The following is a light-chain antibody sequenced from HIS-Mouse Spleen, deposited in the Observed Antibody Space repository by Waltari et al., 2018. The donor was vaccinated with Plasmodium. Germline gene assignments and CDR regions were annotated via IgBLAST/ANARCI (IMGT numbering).Light chain of an antibody. CDR2: EDS. Sequence: SYELTQPPSVSVSPGQTARITCSGDALPKTYAYWYQQKSGQAPVLVIYEDSKRPTGSPERFVGSSAGTMATLTISGGQVEEEADYYCYSTDSRGNHRVFGGGTKLTVL. V-gene: IGLV3-10*01. J-gene: IGLJ3*02. CDR3: YSTDSRGNHRV. CDR1: ALPKTY.